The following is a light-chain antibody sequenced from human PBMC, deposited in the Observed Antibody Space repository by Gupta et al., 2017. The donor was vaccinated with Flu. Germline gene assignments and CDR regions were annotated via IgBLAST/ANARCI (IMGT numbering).Light chain of an antibody. CDR3: QSYYSSLSGYV. Sequence: QAVLTQPPAVSGAAVQRGNIASTGSSSNNGGSYDVHWYQQLPGTAPKLLIYGNSNRPSGVPDRFSGSKSGPSASLAITGLQVEDEADYYCQSYYSSLSGYVFGGGTKLTVL. CDR1: SSNNGGSYD. V-gene: IGLV1-40*01. J-gene: IGLJ3*02. CDR2: GNS.